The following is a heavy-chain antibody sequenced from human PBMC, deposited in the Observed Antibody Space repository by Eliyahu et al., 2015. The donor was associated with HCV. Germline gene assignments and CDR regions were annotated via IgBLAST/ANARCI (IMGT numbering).Heavy chain of an antibody. V-gene: IGHV3-21*01. D-gene: IGHD3-10*01. CDR3: ARDFYDGSGSYVY. CDR1: XFTFSXYS. CDR2: ISSGSSYI. Sequence: EVQLXESGGGLVKPGGSLRVXCAASXFTFSXYSMNWVRQAPGKGLGWVSSISSGSSYIYYADSVKGRFTISRDNAKNSLYLHMNSLRAEDTAVYYCARDFYDGSGSYVYWGQGTLVTVSS. J-gene: IGHJ4*02.